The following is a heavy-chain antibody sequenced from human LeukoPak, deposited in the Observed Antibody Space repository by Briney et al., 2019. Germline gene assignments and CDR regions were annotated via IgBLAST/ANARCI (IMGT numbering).Heavy chain of an antibody. CDR3: ASPYYYGPHPRDRRYYGMDV. J-gene: IGHJ6*02. CDR2: ISAYNGNT. CDR1: GYTFTSYG. D-gene: IGHD3-10*01. Sequence: GASVKVSCKASGYTFTSYGISWVRQATGQGLEWMGWISAYNGNTNYAQKLQGRVTMTTDTSTSTAYMELRSLRSDDAAVYYCASPYYYGPHPRDRRYYGMDVWGQGTTVTVSS. V-gene: IGHV1-18*01.